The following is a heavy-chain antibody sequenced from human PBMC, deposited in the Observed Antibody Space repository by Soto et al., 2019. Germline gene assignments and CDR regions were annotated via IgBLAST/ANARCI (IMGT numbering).Heavy chain of an antibody. V-gene: IGHV4-34*01. D-gene: IGHD3-3*01. J-gene: IGHJ5*02. CDR2: INHSGST. CDR1: GGSFSGYY. Sequence: SETLSLTCAVYGGSFSGYYWSWIRHPPGKGLEWIGEINHSGSTNYNPSLKSRVTISVDTSKNQFSLKLSSVTAADTAVYYCARVNGRITIFGVVILRFNWFDPWGQGTLVTVSS. CDR3: ARVNGRITIFGVVILRFNWFDP.